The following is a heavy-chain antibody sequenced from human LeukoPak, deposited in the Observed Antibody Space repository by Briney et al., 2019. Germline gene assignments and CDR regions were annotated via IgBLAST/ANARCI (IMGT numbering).Heavy chain of an antibody. D-gene: IGHD3-3*01. CDR1: GFTFSSYA. V-gene: IGHV3-23*01. Sequence: GGSLRLSCAASGFTFSSYAMSWVRQAPGKGLEWVSAISGSGGSTYYADSVKGRFTISRDNSKNTLYLQMNSLRAEDTAVYYCAKDLSTRGYDFWSGYYTDDAFDIWGQGTMVTVSS. CDR3: AKDLSTRGYDFWSGYYTDDAFDI. J-gene: IGHJ3*02. CDR2: ISGSGGST.